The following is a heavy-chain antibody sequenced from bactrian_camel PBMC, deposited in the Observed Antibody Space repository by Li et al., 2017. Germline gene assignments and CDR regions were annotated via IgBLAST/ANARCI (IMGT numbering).Heavy chain of an antibody. CDR3: ALRPTVRGRWGWGDEGVYDY. CDR2: INSRGDLT. Sequence: VQLVESGGGLVQPGGSLRISCAASGFTFSSYTMTWVRQAPGKGLEWVAGINSRGDLTDYADSVKGRFVISQDHAKNTVFLQMNSLKPEDTAMYYCALRPTVRGRWGWGDEGVYDYWGSGTQVTVS. V-gene: IGHV3S40*01. D-gene: IGHD5*01. J-gene: IGHJ4*01. CDR1: GFTFSSYT.